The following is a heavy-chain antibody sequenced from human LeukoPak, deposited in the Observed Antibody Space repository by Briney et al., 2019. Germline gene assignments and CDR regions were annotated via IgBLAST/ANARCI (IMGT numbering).Heavy chain of an antibody. J-gene: IGHJ5*02. CDR2: INPSGSST. CDR1: GYSFTSYY. Sequence: ASVKVSCKASGYSFTSYYMHWVRQAPGQGLEWMGLINPSGSSTTYAQKFQGRVTMTRDMFTSTDYMELTSLTSDDTAVYYCARDNSVGETAWWFDPWGQGTLVTVSS. V-gene: IGHV1-46*01. CDR3: ARDNSVGETAWWFDP. D-gene: IGHD1-26*01.